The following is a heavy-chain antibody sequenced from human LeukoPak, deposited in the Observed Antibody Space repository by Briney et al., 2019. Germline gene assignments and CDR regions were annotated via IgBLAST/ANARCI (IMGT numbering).Heavy chain of an antibody. J-gene: IGHJ4*02. CDR1: GGSISSTKW. CDR2: IDHSGST. Sequence: SETLSLTCAVSGGSISSTKWWSWVRQPPRKGLEWIGEIDHSGSTNYNPSLKSPVTILLEKSKNQFSLKLTFVTAADTAVYYCARVYGDYDRRLFDYWGQGILVTVSS. CDR3: ARVYGDYDRRLFDY. D-gene: IGHD4-17*01. V-gene: IGHV4-4*02.